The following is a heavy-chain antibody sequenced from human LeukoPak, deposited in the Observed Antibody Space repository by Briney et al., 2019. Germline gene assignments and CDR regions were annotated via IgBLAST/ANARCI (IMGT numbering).Heavy chain of an antibody. CDR3: ARVRTWLDP. Sequence: ASVKVSCKASGYTFTSCGISWVRQAPGQGLEWMGWISVYDGNTNYAQNFQGRISMTTDTSTSTAYMELRSLRSDDTAMYYCARVRTWLDPWGPRTLVTVSS. J-gene: IGHJ5*02. D-gene: IGHD1/OR15-1a*01. CDR1: GYTFTSCG. CDR2: ISVYDGNT. V-gene: IGHV1-18*01.